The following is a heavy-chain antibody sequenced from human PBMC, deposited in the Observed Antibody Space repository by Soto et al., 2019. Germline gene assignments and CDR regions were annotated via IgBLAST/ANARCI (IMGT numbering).Heavy chain of an antibody. CDR1: GFTFRTYS. Sequence: EVKLLESGGGLVQPGGSLRLSCAASGFTFRTYSMSWVRQAPRKGLEWVSGISGSGTATYYTDSVKGRFTVSRDNSKDTVFLQMNTLRVEDTAVYYCARTTEGDASGGLDVWGMDVWGQGTTVTVSS. J-gene: IGHJ6*02. V-gene: IGHV3-23*01. D-gene: IGHD1-1*01. CDR2: ISGSGTAT. CDR3: ARTTEGDASGGLDVWGMDV.